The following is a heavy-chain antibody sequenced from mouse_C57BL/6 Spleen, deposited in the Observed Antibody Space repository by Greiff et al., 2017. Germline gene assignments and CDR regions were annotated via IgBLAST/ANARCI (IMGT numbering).Heavy chain of an antibody. J-gene: IGHJ3*01. Sequence: EVKLVESGGGLVKPGGSLKLSCASSGFTFSDYGMHWVRQAPEKGLEWVAYISSGRSTIYYADTVKGRFTISRDNAKNTLFLQMTSLRSEDTAMYYCARDYAWFAYWGQGTLVTVSA. CDR2: ISSGRSTI. V-gene: IGHV5-17*01. CDR1: GFTFSDYG. CDR3: ARDYAWFAY. D-gene: IGHD2-4*01.